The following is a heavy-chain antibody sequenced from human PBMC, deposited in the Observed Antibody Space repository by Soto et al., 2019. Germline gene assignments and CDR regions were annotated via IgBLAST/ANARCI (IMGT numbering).Heavy chain of an antibody. D-gene: IGHD4-17*01. V-gene: IGHV4-30-4*01. Sequence: PSETLSLTCTVSGGSISSGDYYWSWIRQPPGKGLEWTGYIYYSGSTYYNPALKSRVSISVDSSKNQFSLKLSSVTVAYTAFYYCARYSTYGESWIDPWGQGTLVTVSS. J-gene: IGHJ5*02. CDR1: GGSISSGDYY. CDR2: IYYSGST. CDR3: ARYSTYGESWIDP.